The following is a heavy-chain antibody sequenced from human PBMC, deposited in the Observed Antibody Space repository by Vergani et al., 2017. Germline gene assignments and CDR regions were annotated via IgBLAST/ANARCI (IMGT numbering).Heavy chain of an antibody. V-gene: IGHV4-38-2*01. J-gene: IGHJ4*02. CDR3: ARQGELRYFDY. CDR2: IYYSGST. D-gene: IGHD1-26*01. Sequence: QVQLQESGPGLVKPSETLSLTCAVSDYSISSGYYWGWIRQPPGKGLEWIGSIYYSGSTYYNPSLKCRVTISLDTSKNQFSLKLSSVTAADTAVYYCARQGELRYFDYWGQGTLVTVSS. CDR1: DYSISSGYY.